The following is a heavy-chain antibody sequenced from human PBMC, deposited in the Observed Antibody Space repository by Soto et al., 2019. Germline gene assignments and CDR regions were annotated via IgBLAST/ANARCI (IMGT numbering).Heavy chain of an antibody. V-gene: IGHV3-7*01. CDR3: ARKPADFDY. CDR2: IKQDASEK. D-gene: IGHD2-2*01. Sequence: TGGSLRLSCAASGVTFSSYWMSWVRQAPGKGLEWAANIKQDASEKYYVLSVKGRFSISRHNPKTSLYLQINSLISDDSAVYYCARKPADFDYWGQGTLVTVSS. CDR1: GVTFSSYW. J-gene: IGHJ4*02.